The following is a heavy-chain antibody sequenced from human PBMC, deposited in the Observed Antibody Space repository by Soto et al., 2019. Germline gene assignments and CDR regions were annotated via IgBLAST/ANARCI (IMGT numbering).Heavy chain of an antibody. CDR2: ISAYNGNT. CDR1: GYTFTSYG. V-gene: IGHV1-18*01. D-gene: IGHD6-13*01. J-gene: IGHJ6*02. Sequence: QVQLVQSGAEVKKPGASVKVSCKASGYTFTSYGISWVRQAPGQGLEWMGWISAYNGNTNYAQKLQGRVTMTTDTSTSTAYMELRSLRSDDTAVYYCARGGDSSSWYSSDYYYYGMDVWGQGTTVTVSS. CDR3: ARGGDSSSWYSSDYYYYGMDV.